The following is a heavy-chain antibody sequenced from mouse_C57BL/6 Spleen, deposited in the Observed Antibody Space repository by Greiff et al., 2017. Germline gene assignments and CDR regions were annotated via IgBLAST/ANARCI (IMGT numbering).Heavy chain of an antibody. Sequence: QLQQSGAELARPGASVKLSCKASGYTFTSYGISWVKQRTGQGLEWIGEIYPRSGNTYYNEKFKGKATLTADKSSSTAYMELRSLTSEDSAVYFCARDYGSSYGYFDVWGTGTTVTVSS. V-gene: IGHV1-81*01. CDR2: IYPRSGNT. J-gene: IGHJ1*03. D-gene: IGHD1-1*01. CDR1: GYTFTSYG. CDR3: ARDYGSSYGYFDV.